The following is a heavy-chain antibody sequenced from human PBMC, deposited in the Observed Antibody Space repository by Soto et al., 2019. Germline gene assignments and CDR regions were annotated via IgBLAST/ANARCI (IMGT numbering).Heavy chain of an antibody. J-gene: IGHJ6*02. CDR1: GYTFTGYY. D-gene: IGHD3-3*01. CDR3: ARSVYDFWSGQVVYYYYGMDV. Sequence: ASVKVSCKASGYTFTGYYMHGGRQAPGEGLEWMGWINPNSGGTNYAQKFQGRGTMTRDTSISTAYMELSRLRSDDTAVYYCARSVYDFWSGQVVYYYYGMDVWGQGTTVTVSS. V-gene: IGHV1-2*02. CDR2: INPNSGGT.